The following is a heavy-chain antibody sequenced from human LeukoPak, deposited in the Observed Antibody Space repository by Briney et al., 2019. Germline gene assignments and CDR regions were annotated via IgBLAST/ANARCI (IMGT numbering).Heavy chain of an antibody. V-gene: IGHV1-69*01. CDR3: ARWTDCGGDCYSPAANAFDI. Sequence: SVKVSCKASGGTFSSYAISWVRQAPGQGLEWMGGVIPIFGTANYAQKFQGRVTITADESTSTAYMELSSLRSEDTAVYYCARWTDCGGDCYSPAANAFDIWGQGTMVTVSS. CDR1: GGTFSSYA. D-gene: IGHD2-21*02. CDR2: VIPIFGTA. J-gene: IGHJ3*02.